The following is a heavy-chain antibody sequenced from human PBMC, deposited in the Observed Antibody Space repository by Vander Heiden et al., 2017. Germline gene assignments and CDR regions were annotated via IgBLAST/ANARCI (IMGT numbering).Heavy chain of an antibody. Sequence: QVQLVESGGGVVKPGRSLKLSCAASGFPFSDYGMHWVRKAPGRGLELVAVIWYDGSNKYHADSVKGRFTISRDNSKNTLYLQMNSLRAEDTAVYYCARNYNSRGYPFPDYWGQGTLVTVSS. CDR2: IWYDGSNK. J-gene: IGHJ4*02. V-gene: IGHV3-33*01. CDR3: ARNYNSRGYPFPDY. CDR1: GFPFSDYG. D-gene: IGHD3-22*01.